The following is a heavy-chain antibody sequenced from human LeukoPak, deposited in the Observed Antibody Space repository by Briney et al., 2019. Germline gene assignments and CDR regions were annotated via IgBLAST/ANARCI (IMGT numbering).Heavy chain of an antibody. V-gene: IGHV3-11*01. Sequence: GGSLRLSCAASGFTFSDYYMSWIRQAPGKGLEWVSYISSSGSTIYYADSVKGRLTISRDNAKNSLYLQMNSLRAEDTAVYYCARDLGYYYGSGSYISDYYFDYWGQGTLVTVSS. D-gene: IGHD3-10*01. CDR1: GFTFSDYY. CDR2: ISSSGSTI. J-gene: IGHJ4*02. CDR3: ARDLGYYYGSGSYISDYYFDY.